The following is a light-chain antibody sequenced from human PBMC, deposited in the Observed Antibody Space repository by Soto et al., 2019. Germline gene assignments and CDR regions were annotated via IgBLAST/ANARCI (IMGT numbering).Light chain of an antibody. V-gene: IGLV3-21*02. Sequence: SYDLTQPPSVSVSPGQTARISCCGNDIASKSVHWSQQKPGQAPVLVVYDDNDRPSGIPERFSGSNSGDTATLTISRVEAGDEADYYCQVWDSSSDHYVFGSGTKVTVL. CDR2: DDN. J-gene: IGLJ1*01. CDR3: QVWDSSSDHYV. CDR1: DIASKS.